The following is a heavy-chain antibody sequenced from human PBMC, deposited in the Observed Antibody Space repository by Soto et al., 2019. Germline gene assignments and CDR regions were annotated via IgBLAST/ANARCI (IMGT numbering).Heavy chain of an antibody. Sequence: QIQLVQSGAEVKKPGSSVKVSCKASGGTFSNYTISWVRQAPGQGLEWMGRIIPILGIANYAQKFQGRVTITADKSTSTAYMELSSLRSEDTAVYYCARSTVTTNYYYGMDVWGQGTTVIFSS. D-gene: IGHD4-17*01. J-gene: IGHJ6*02. V-gene: IGHV1-69*02. CDR2: IIPILGIA. CDR1: GGTFSNYT. CDR3: ARSTVTTNYYYGMDV.